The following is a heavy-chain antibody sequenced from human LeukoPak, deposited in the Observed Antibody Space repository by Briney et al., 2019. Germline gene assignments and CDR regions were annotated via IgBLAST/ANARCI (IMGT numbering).Heavy chain of an antibody. Sequence: ASVTVSFKSSVYTFTCYYMHWVRQAPGQGLEWMGWINPNSGGTNYAQKFQGRVTMTRDTSISTAYMELSRLRSDDTAVYYCARNCSSTSCFSLDPWGQGTLVTVSS. J-gene: IGHJ5*02. CDR3: ARNCSSTSCFSLDP. D-gene: IGHD2-2*01. CDR2: INPNSGGT. CDR1: VYTFTCYY. V-gene: IGHV1-2*02.